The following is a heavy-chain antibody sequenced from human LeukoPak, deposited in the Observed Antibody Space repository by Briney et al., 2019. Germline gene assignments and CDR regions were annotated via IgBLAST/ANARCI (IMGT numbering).Heavy chain of an antibody. CDR3: ARDETDYYDSSGYHGPTTDY. J-gene: IGHJ4*02. CDR1: GYTFTSYG. V-gene: IGHV1-18*01. D-gene: IGHD3-22*01. CDR2: ISAYNGNT. Sequence: GALVKVSCKASGYTFTSYGISWVRQAPGQGLEWMGWISAYNGNTNYAQKLQGRVTMTTDTSTSTAYMELRSLRSDDTAVYYCARDETDYYDSSGYHGPTTDYWGQGTLVTVSS.